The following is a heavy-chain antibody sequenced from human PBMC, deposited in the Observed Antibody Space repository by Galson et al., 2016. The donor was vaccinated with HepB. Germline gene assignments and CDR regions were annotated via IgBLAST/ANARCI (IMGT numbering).Heavy chain of an antibody. CDR3: TRTGVGDFDY. CDR2: TRNRARRYST. V-gene: IGHV3-72*01. Sequence: SLRLSCAASGFNFVNAWMNWVRQAPGKGLEWVGRTRNRARRYSTDYGASVKGRFSISRDNSKSSVYLRMNGLKAEDTAVYYCTRTGVGDFDYWGRGILVTVSS. J-gene: IGHJ4*02. CDR1: GFNFVNAW.